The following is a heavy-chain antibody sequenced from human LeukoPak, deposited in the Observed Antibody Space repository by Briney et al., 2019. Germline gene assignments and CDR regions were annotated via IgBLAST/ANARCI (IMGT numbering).Heavy chain of an antibody. V-gene: IGHV3-30*02. J-gene: IGHJ3*02. Sequence: PGGSLRLSCAASGFSFSSYGMHWVRQAPGKGLEWLAFIRQNGRNEYYADSVKGRFTISRDNSKNTLYLQVNSLRPEDTAVYYCARDGVLCSDIWGQGTMVTVSS. CDR1: GFSFSSYG. CDR3: ARDGVLCSDI. CDR2: IRQNGRNE. D-gene: IGHD3-10*02.